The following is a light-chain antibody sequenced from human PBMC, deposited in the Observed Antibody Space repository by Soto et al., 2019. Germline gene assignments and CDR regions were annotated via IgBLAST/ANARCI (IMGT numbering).Light chain of an antibody. CDR1: QSVGNN. Sequence: VVMAQSPVTLSVSPGDGAALSCRASQSVGNNLAWYQQKPGQAPRLLVYGASTRATGVPARFSGSGSGTEFTLTISSLGSEDFAVYYCQQYNKWPLTVGQGTKVDIK. CDR2: GAS. V-gene: IGKV3-15*01. J-gene: IGKJ1*01. CDR3: QQYNKWPLT.